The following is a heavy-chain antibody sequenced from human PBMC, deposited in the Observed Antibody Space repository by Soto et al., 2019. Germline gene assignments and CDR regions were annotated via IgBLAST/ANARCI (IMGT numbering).Heavy chain of an antibody. J-gene: IGHJ4*02. CDR1: GDSFSGYY. Sequence: SETLSLTCAVYGDSFSGYYWSWIRQPPGKGLEWIGEINHSGSTNYNPSLKSRVTISVDTSKNQFSLKLSSVTAADTAVYYCGRRFCSGGSCYLFDYWGQGTLVTVSS. CDR2: INHSGST. D-gene: IGHD2-15*01. V-gene: IGHV4-34*01. CDR3: GRRFCSGGSCYLFDY.